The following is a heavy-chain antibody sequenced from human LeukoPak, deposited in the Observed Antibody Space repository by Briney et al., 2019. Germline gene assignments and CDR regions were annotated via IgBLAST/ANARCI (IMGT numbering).Heavy chain of an antibody. CDR3: AKDLRINIANGFDI. V-gene: IGHV3-23*01. J-gene: IGHJ3*02. CDR1: GFTFSSYA. Sequence: GGSLRLSCAASGFTFSSYAMSWFRQAPGKGLEWVSAISGAGGSTSYADSVKGRFTISRDNSKNTLYLQMNSLRVEDTAVYYCAKDLRINIANGFDIWGQGTWVTVS. CDR2: ISGAGGST. D-gene: IGHD2/OR15-2a*01.